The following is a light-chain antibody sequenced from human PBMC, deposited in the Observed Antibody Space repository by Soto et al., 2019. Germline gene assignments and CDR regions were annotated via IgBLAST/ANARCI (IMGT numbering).Light chain of an antibody. CDR2: GTS. V-gene: IGKV3-20*01. J-gene: IGKJ1*01. CDR1: QNVGSRY. CDR3: QQYGSSPRT. Sequence: EIVLTQSPGTLSLSPGERATLFCRASQNVGSRYFAWYQQKPGQAPSLLIYGTSNRATGIPDRCSGSGSGTDFSLTISSLEPGDLAVYYCQQYGSSPRTFGQGTKVEIK.